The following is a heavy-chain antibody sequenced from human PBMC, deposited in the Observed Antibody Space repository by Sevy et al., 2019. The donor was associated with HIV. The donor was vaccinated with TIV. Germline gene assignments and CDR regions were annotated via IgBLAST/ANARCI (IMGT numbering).Heavy chain of an antibody. Sequence: GGSLRLSCAASGFTFSSYAMSWVRQAPGKVLEWVSAIRGSGGSTYYADSVKGRFTISRDNSKNTLYLQMNSLRAEDTAVYYCAKDTSYYYDSSGYYHYWGQGTLVTVS. V-gene: IGHV3-23*01. D-gene: IGHD3-22*01. CDR1: GFTFSSYA. J-gene: IGHJ4*02. CDR3: AKDTSYYYDSSGYYHY. CDR2: IRGSGGST.